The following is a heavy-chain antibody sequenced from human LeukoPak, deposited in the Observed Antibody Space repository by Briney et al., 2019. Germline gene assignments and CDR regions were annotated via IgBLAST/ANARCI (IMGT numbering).Heavy chain of an antibody. CDR2: ISAYNGNT. D-gene: IGHD2-2*01. CDR1: GYTFTGYG. J-gene: IGHJ5*02. CDR3: ARDDLTSSTSKNWFDP. Sequence: ASVKVSCKASGYTFTGYGISWVRQAPGQGLEWMGWISAYNGNTNYAQKLQGRVTMTTDTSTSTAYMELRSLRSDDTAVYYCARDDLTSSTSKNWFDPWGQGTLVTVSS. V-gene: IGHV1-18*01.